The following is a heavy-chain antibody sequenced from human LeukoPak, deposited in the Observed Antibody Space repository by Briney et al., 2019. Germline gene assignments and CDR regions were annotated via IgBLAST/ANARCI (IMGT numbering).Heavy chain of an antibody. V-gene: IGHV4-59*01. D-gene: IGHD3-10*01. CDR1: VGSPISNN. J-gene: IGHJ3*02. Sequence: PSETLSLTPAVSVGSPISNNSSWISQPPQKGVGCILVIYYSGGTNYNPPLQSRVTLSIDTSKKQFSLMLRSVTAAHTALYYCARVVRQFGSRVAFDIWGQGTRVTVSS. CDR2: IYYSGGT. CDR3: ARVVRQFGSRVAFDI.